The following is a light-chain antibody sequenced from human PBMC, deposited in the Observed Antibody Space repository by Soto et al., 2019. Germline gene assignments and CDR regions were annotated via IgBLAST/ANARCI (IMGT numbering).Light chain of an antibody. V-gene: IGLV1-40*01. CDR1: SPNIGAGYD. J-gene: IGLJ2*01. CDR3: LSFDSSLSVV. Sequence: QSVLTQPPSVSGAPGQRVTISCTGSSPNIGAGYDVHWYQQLPGRAPKLRIYGNTNRPSGVPDRFSGSKSGTSASLAITGLQAEDEADYYCLSFDSSLSVVFGGGTKLTVL. CDR2: GNT.